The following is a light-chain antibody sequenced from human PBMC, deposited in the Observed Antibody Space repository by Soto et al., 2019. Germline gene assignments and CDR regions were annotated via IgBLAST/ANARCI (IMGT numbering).Light chain of an antibody. Sequence: QSALPQPPSASGAPGQRVTISCSGSSSNIGSNYVYWYQQLPGAAPKLLIHSNDQRPSGVPDRFSGSKSGTSASLAISGLRSEDEADYYCAAWDVSQSGSFVFGTGTKVTVL. V-gene: IGLV1-47*02. CDR3: AAWDVSQSGSFV. CDR1: SSNIGSNY. CDR2: SND. J-gene: IGLJ1*01.